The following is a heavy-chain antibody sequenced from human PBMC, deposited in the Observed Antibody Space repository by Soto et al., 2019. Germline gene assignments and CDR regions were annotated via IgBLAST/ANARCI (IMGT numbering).Heavy chain of an antibody. D-gene: IGHD3-3*01. J-gene: IGHJ5*02. CDR3: ARGPRGMEWLFKPRNNWFDP. CDR2: IYHSGST. CDR1: GGSISSGGYS. V-gene: IGHV4-30-2*01. Sequence: SETLSLTCAVSGGSISSGGYSWSWIRQPPGKGLEWIGYIYHSGSTYYNPSLKSRVTISVDRSKNQFSLKLSSVTAADTAVYYCARGPRGMEWLFKPRNNWFDPWGQGTLVTVSS.